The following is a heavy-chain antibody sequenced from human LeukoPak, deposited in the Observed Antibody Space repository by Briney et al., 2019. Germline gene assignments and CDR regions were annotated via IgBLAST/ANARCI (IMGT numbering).Heavy chain of an antibody. J-gene: IGHJ4*02. Sequence: LSETLSLTCAVSGGSISSSNWWSWVRQPPGKGLEWIGEIYHSGSTNYNPPLKSRVTISVDKSKNQFSLKLSSVTAADTAVYYCAGGWLKYSGYDSLLSWGQGTLVTVSS. D-gene: IGHD5-12*01. CDR3: AGGWLKYSGYDSLLS. CDR2: IYHSGST. V-gene: IGHV4-4*02. CDR1: GGSISSSNW.